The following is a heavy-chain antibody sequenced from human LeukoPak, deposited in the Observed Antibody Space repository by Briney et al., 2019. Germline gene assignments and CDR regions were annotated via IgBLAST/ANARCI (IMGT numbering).Heavy chain of an antibody. CDR3: ARGVNGVVMPDGPTY. V-gene: IGHV3-33*01. CDR1: GFTFSSYG. CDR2: IWYDGSNK. J-gene: IGHJ4*02. D-gene: IGHD3-3*01. Sequence: PGGSLRLSCAASGFTFSSYGMHWVRQAPGKGLEWVAVIWYDGSNKYYADSVKGRFTISRDNSKNTLYLQMNSLRAEDTAVYYCARGVNGVVMPDGPTYWGQGTLVTVSS.